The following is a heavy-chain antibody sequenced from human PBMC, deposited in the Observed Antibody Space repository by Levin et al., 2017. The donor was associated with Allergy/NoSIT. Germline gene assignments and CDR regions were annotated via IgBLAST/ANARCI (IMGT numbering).Heavy chain of an antibody. D-gene: IGHD6-19*01. CDR1: GYTFTSYD. J-gene: IGHJ4*02. V-gene: IGHV1-8*01. CDR3: SRGLGWSDDF. Sequence: PGGSLRLSCKASGYTFTSYDINWVRQATGQGLEWMGWMNPSNGNTGYAQKFQGRVTMTRNTSISTAYMELSSLRSEDTAVYYCSRGLGWSDDFWGQGTLVTVSS. CDR2: MNPSNGNT.